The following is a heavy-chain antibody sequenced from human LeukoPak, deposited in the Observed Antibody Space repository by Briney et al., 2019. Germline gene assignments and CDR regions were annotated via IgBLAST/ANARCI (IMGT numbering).Heavy chain of an antibody. Sequence: SETLSLTCTVSGGSISSSMYYWGWIRQPPGKGLEWIGSIYYSGSTYYNPSLKSRVTISVDTSKNQFSLKLSSVTAADTAVYYCARVVPAATHYYYYYMDVWGKGTTVTVSS. V-gene: IGHV4-39*07. CDR1: GGSISSSMYY. CDR2: IYYSGST. J-gene: IGHJ6*03. D-gene: IGHD2-2*01. CDR3: ARVVPAATHYYYYYMDV.